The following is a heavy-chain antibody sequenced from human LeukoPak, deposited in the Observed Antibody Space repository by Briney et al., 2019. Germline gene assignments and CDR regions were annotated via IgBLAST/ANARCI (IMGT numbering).Heavy chain of an antibody. CDR2: ISAGGGNT. D-gene: IGHD6-13*01. CDR3: ARGPNSSSWYVGLAFDI. CDR1: GFRFSGYG. V-gene: IGHV3-23*01. Sequence: GGSLRLSCAASGFRFSGYGMSWVRQAPGKGLEWVSSISAGGGNTDYADSAKGRFTISRDDSKNTLYLQMNSLRAEDTAVYYCARGPNSSSWYVGLAFDIWGQGTMVTVSS. J-gene: IGHJ3*02.